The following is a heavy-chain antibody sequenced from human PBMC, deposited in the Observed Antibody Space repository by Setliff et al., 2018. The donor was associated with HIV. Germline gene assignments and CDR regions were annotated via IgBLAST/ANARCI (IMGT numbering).Heavy chain of an antibody. Sequence: GGSLRLSCAASGFTFDDYTMHWVRQAPGKGLGGVSIISWDGGNTYYADSVKGRFTISRDNSKNSLYLQMNSLRTEDTALYYCVKNIGGYSSSSVFDYWGQGTLVTVSS. CDR3: VKNIGGYSSSSVFDY. D-gene: IGHD6-6*01. CDR1: GFTFDDYT. CDR2: ISWDGGNT. J-gene: IGHJ4*02. V-gene: IGHV3-43*01.